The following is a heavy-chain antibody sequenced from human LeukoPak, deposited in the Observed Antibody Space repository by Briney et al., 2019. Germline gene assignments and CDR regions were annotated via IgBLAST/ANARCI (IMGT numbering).Heavy chain of an antibody. Sequence: ASVKVSCKASGGTFSSYAISWVRQAPGQGLEWMGGIIPIFGTANYAQKFQGRVTITADESTSTAYMELSSLRSEDTAVYYCARGLDDGMATMGPYYYGMDVWGQGTTVTVSS. CDR3: ARGLDDGMATMGPYYYGMDV. CDR1: GGTFSSYA. V-gene: IGHV1-69*13. CDR2: IIPIFGTA. J-gene: IGHJ6*02. D-gene: IGHD5-12*01.